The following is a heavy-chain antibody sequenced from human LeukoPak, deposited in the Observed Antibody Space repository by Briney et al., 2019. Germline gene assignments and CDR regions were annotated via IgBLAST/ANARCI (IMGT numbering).Heavy chain of an antibody. J-gene: IGHJ3*02. CDR1: GYTFTAYY. CDR2: INPNSGGT. V-gene: IGHV1-2*02. CDR3: ARDYYDSSGFGAFDI. D-gene: IGHD3-22*01. Sequence: GASVKVSCKASGYTFTAYYMHWVRQAPGQGLEWIGWINPNSGGTNYAQKFQGRVTMTRDTSISTAYMELSRLRSDDTAVYYCARDYYDSSGFGAFDIWGQGTMVTVSS.